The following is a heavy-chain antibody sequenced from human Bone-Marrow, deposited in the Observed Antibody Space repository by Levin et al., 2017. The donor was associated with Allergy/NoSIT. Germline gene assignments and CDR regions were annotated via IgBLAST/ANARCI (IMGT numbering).Heavy chain of an antibody. V-gene: IGHV4-38-2*02. J-gene: IGHJ4*02. D-gene: IGHD3-3*01. CDR3: ARESFSSTFWSGNYFDY. CDR1: DYSISSDFY. CDR2: IHHDGST. Sequence: ASETLSLTCAVSDYSISSDFYWAWIRQPPGKGLEWIGSIHHDGSTYFNPSLKSRLTMTVDTSKNHFSLKLRSVTAADTAVYYCARESFSSTFWSGNYFDYWGQGTLVTVSS.